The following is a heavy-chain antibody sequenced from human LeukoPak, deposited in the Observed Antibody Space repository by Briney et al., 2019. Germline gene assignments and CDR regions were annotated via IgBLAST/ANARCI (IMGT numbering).Heavy chain of an antibody. V-gene: IGHV3-66*04. CDR2: IYSGGST. D-gene: IGHD3-16*01. J-gene: IGHJ5*02. CDR3: ARQRGGWFDP. Sequence: GGSLRLSCAASGFTVSSNFMSWVRQAPGKGLEWVSVIYSGGSTYYADSVKGRFTISRDNSKNTLYLQMNSLTAEDTAVYYCARQRGGWFDPWGQGTLVTVSS. CDR1: GFTVSSNF.